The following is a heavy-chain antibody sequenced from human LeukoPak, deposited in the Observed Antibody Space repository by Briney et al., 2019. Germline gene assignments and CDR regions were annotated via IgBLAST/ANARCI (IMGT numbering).Heavy chain of an antibody. J-gene: IGHJ4*02. V-gene: IGHV3-23*01. D-gene: IGHD6-13*01. CDR3: AKDRWAAAAHFDD. CDR2: VSNSGGST. CDR1: GFXFRSYA. Sequence: GRSLRLSCAASGFXFRSYAISWVRPAPGKGLEWVSGVSNSGGSTYYADSVKGRFTISRDNAKNTAYLQMNSLRADDTAVYYCAKDRWAAAAHFDDWGQGTLVTVSS.